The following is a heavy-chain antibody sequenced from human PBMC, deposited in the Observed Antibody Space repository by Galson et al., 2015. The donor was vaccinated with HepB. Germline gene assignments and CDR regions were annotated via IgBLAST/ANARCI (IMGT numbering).Heavy chain of an antibody. V-gene: IGHV3-30*02. D-gene: IGHD3-10*01. CDR1: GFTFSSYG. J-gene: IGHJ3*02. CDR3: AKDETYYYGSGSYFLGGAFDI. CDR2: IRYDGSNK. Sequence: SLRLSCAASGFTFSSYGMHWVRQAPGKGLEWVAFIRYDGSNKYYADSVKGRFTISRDNSKNTLYLQMNSLRAEDTAVYYCAKDETYYYGSGSYFLGGAFDIWGQGTMVTVSS.